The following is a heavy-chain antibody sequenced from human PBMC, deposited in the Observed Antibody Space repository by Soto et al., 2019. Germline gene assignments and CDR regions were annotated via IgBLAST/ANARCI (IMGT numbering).Heavy chain of an antibody. Sequence: EVQLVESGGGLVQPGGSLRLSCAATGFTFSTYWMHWVRQGPGKGLVWVARISTDGSSTTYADSVKGRFTISRDNAKNTLYLQLNCVVAEDSVVYYCARATGSSLRFDYWGQGSLVTVSS. V-gene: IGHV3-74*01. J-gene: IGHJ4*02. D-gene: IGHD2-2*01. CDR2: ISTDGSST. CDR1: GFTFSTYW. CDR3: ARATGSSLRFDY.